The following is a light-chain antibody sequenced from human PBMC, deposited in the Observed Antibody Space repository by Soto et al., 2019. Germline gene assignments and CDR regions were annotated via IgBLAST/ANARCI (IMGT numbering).Light chain of an antibody. CDR3: QQYDSSPRT. J-gene: IGKJ1*01. CDR1: QSISSSY. Sequence: EIVLTQSPGTLSLSHGERATLSCRASQSISSSYLAWYQQKPGQAPRLLIYGPSSRATGIPDRFSGSGSGTDFTLTINRLEPEDFAVYYCQQYDSSPRTFGQGTKVDNK. CDR2: GPS. V-gene: IGKV3-20*01.